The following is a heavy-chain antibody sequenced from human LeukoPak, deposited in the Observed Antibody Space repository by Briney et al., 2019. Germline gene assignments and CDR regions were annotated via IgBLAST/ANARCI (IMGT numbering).Heavy chain of an antibody. CDR1: GFTFSSYA. CDR2: ISGSGGST. V-gene: IGHV3-23*01. CDR3: AGGEGWTAED. D-gene: IGHD3/OR15-3a*01. Sequence: GGSLRLSCAASGFTFSSYAMSWVRQAPGKGLEWVSAISGSGGSTYYADSVKGRFTISRGNTENSVYLQMNSLRVEDTAVYFCAGGEGWTAEDWGQGTQVTVSS. J-gene: IGHJ4*02.